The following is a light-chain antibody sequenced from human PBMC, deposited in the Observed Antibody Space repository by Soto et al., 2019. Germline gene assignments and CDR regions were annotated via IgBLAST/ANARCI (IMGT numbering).Light chain of an antibody. CDR2: QDS. CDR1: KLGDKY. V-gene: IGLV3-1*01. CDR3: QAWDSSSYV. J-gene: IGLJ1*01. Sequence: SYELTQPPSVSVSPGQTASITCSGDKLGDKYACWYQQKPGQSPVLVIYQDSKRPSGIPERFSGSNSGNTATLTISGIQPMDEADYYCQAWDSSSYVFGTGTKVPS.